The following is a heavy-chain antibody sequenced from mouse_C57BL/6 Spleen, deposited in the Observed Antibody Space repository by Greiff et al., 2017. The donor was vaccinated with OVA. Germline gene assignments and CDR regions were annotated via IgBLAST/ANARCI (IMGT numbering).Heavy chain of an antibody. J-gene: IGHJ2*01. D-gene: IGHD2-5*01. V-gene: IGHV1-50*01. CDR1: GYTFTSYW. Sequence: VQLQQPGAELVKPGASVKLSCKASGYTFTSYWMQWVKQRPGQGLEWIGEIDPSDSYTNYNQKFKGKATLTVDTSSSTAYMQLSSLTSEDYAVYYCAIRDYSNYRGVFDDWGQGTTLTVSS. CDR2: IDPSDSYT. CDR3: AIRDYSNYRGVFDD.